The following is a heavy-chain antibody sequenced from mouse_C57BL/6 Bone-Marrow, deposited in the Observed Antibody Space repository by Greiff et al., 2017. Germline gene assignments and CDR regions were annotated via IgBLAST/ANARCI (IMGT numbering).Heavy chain of an antibody. Sequence: VQLQQSGPGLVAPSQSLSITCTVSGFSLTSYGVDWVRQPPGKGLEWLGVIWGGGSTNYSSALMSRLSISKDNSKSQVFLKMNSLPTDDTAMYYGAKNEVTSGFAYWGEGTLVTVSA. CDR1: GFSLTSYG. CDR2: IWGGGST. D-gene: IGHD2-2*01. CDR3: AKNEVTSGFAY. J-gene: IGHJ3*01. V-gene: IGHV2-9*01.